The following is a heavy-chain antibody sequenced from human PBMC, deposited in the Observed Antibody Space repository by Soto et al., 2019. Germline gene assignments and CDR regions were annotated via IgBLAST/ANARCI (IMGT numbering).Heavy chain of an antibody. Sequence: QVQLVESGGGLVKPGGSLRLACAASGFTFSDYYMNWIRQAPGKGLEWISYISGSSIYVNSADSVKGRFTISRDNAKNSLYLQMSSLRVEDTAVYYCVRRRGWQYFYDSERRYSHGLHVWGQGTTVTVSS. D-gene: IGHD3-10*01. J-gene: IGHJ6*02. CDR3: VRRRGWQYFYDSERRYSHGLHV. CDR2: ISGSSIYV. CDR1: GFTFSDYY. V-gene: IGHV3-11*05.